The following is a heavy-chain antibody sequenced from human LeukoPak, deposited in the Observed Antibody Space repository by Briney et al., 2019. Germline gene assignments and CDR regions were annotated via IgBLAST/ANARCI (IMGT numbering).Heavy chain of an antibody. CDR3: ARDSGSYFHDAFDI. J-gene: IGHJ3*02. CDR2: INPNSGGT. V-gene: IGHV1-2*02. D-gene: IGHD1-26*01. CDR1: GYTFTGYY. Sequence: ASVKVSCKASGYTFTGYYMHWVRQAPGQGLEYMGWINPNSGGTNYAQKFQDRVTMTGDTSISTDYMELSRLKSDDTAVYYCARDSGSYFHDAFDIWGQGTMVTVSS.